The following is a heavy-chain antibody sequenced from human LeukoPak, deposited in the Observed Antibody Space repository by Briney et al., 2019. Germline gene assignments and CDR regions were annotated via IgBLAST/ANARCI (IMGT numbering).Heavy chain of an antibody. CDR2: ISAYNGNI. J-gene: IGHJ6*04. V-gene: IGHV1-18*04. D-gene: IGHD6-13*01. CDR1: GYPFTSCG. Sequence: ASVKVSCKASGYPFTSCGINWVRQAPGQGLEWMGWISAYNGNINYAQKLQGRVTMTTDTSTSTAYMELRSLRSDDTAVYYCARSDGSRWNYYYYGIDVWGKGTTVTVSS. CDR3: ARSDGSRWNYYYYGIDV.